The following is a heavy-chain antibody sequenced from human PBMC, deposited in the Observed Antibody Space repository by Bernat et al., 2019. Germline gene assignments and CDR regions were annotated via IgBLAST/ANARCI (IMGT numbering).Heavy chain of an antibody. Sequence: QLQLQESGPGLVKPSETLSLTCTVSGGSISSSSYYWGWIRQPPGKGLEWIGSIYYSGSTYYNPSLKSRVTISVDTSKNQFSLKLSSVTVADTAVYYCARYDILTGYHPNWFDPWGQGTLVTVSS. CDR2: IYYSGST. D-gene: IGHD3-9*01. CDR1: GGSISSSSYY. V-gene: IGHV4-39*01. J-gene: IGHJ5*02. CDR3: ARYDILTGYHPNWFDP.